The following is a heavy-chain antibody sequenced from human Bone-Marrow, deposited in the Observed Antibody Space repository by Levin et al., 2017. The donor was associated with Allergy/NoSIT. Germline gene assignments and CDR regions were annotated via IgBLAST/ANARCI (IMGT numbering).Heavy chain of an antibody. J-gene: IGHJ4*02. Sequence: GESLKISCAASGFTFSRYSMNWVRQAPGKGLEWVSYISTRASSSTIYYADSVKGRFTISRDNAQNSVYLQMNSLRAEDTGVYYCASRGGYNDYFDYWGQGTLVTVSS. D-gene: IGHD5-24*01. CDR3: ASRGGYNDYFDY. CDR1: GFTFSRYS. V-gene: IGHV3-48*01. CDR2: ISTRASSSTI.